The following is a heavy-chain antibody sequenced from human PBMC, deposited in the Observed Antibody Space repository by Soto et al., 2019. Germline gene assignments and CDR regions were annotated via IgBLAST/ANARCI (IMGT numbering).Heavy chain of an antibody. V-gene: IGHV4-31*01. CDR1: GGSISSGGYY. J-gene: IGHJ6*02. Sequence: QVQLQESGPGLVKPSQTLSLTCTVSGGSISSGGYYWSWIRQHPGKGLEWIGYIYYSGSTYYNPSRKRQVTISVDTSKNQFSLKLSSVTAADTAVYYCARISNSPYYYDSSGYYYRYYYYYGMDVWGQGTTVTVSS. CDR3: ARISNSPYYYDSSGYYYRYYYYYGMDV. CDR2: IYYSGST. D-gene: IGHD3-22*01.